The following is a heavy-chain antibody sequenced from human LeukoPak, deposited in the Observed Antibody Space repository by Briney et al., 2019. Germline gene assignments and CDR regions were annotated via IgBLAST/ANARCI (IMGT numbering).Heavy chain of an antibody. V-gene: IGHV3-33*01. D-gene: IGHD3-10*01. CDR1: GYSFTTYW. CDR3: ARASGPFDY. Sequence: GESLKISCKGSGYSFTTYWIGWVRQMPGKGLEWVAVIWNDGSNKYYADSVKGRFTISRDNSKNTLYLQMNSLRAEDTAVYSCARASGPFDYWGQGTLVTVSS. J-gene: IGHJ4*02. CDR2: IWNDGSNK.